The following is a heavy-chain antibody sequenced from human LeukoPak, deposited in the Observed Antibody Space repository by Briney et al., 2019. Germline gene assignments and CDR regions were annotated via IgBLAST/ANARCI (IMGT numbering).Heavy chain of an antibody. Sequence: PGGSLRLSCAASGFTFSSYAMSWVRQAPGKGLEWVSAISGSGGSTYYADSVKGRFTISRDNSKNTLYLQMNSLRAEDTAVYYCAKWGAYCGGDCYSYYFDYWGQGTLVTVSS. J-gene: IGHJ4*02. CDR2: ISGSGGST. V-gene: IGHV3-23*01. CDR3: AKWGAYCGGDCYSYYFDY. D-gene: IGHD2-21*01. CDR1: GFTFSSYA.